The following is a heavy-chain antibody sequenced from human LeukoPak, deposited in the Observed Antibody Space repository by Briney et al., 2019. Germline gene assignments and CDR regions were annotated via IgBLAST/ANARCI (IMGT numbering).Heavy chain of an antibody. CDR1: GASISNNVYF. Sequence: SETLSLTCSVSGASISNNVYFWGWIRQPPGKGLEWIGSMFYSGNTYYNPSLKSRVTISVDTSKNQFSLKLSSVTAADTAVYYCARGYSGSYGRFDYWGQGTLVTVSS. CDR3: ARGYSGSYGRFDY. D-gene: IGHD1-26*01. V-gene: IGHV4-39*07. CDR2: MFYSGNT. J-gene: IGHJ4*02.